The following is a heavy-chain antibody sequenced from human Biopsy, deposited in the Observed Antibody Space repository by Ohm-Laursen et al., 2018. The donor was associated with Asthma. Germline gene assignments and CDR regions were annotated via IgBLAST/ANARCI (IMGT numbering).Heavy chain of an antibody. CDR1: GGTFSSYA. CDR2: IIPLFGTA. Sequence: SSVKVSCKASGGTFSSYAISWVRQAPGQGLEWMGGIIPLFGTANYAQKFQGRVTITADESTSTAYMELSSLRSEDTAVYYCARERIAARQRRYYFDYWGQGTLVTVSS. V-gene: IGHV1-69*01. D-gene: IGHD6-6*01. J-gene: IGHJ4*02. CDR3: ARERIAARQRRYYFDY.